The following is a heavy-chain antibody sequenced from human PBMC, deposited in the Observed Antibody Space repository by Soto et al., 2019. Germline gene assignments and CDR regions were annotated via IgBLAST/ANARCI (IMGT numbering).Heavy chain of an antibody. Sequence: SETLSLTCTVSGGSISSSSYYWGWIRQPPGKGLEWIGSIYYSGSTYYNPSLKSRVTISVDTSKNQFSLKLSSVTAADTAVYYCARHPRIPEVLVGYFDYWGQGTLVTVSS. CDR2: IYYSGST. CDR1: GGSISSSSYY. D-gene: IGHD2-15*01. CDR3: ARHPRIPEVLVGYFDY. J-gene: IGHJ4*02. V-gene: IGHV4-39*01.